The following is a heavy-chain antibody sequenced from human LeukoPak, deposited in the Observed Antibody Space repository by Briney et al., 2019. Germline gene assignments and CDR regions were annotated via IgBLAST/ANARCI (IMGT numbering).Heavy chain of an antibody. J-gene: IGHJ4*02. CDR2: IYHSGIT. CDR3: VSPRGFSYGYLDY. Sequence: SETLSLTCAVSGGSISSGNWWSWVRQPPGKGLEWIGEIYHSGITNYNPSLKSRVTMSVDKSKNQFSLTLGSVSATDTAVYYCVSPRGFSYGYLDYWGQGTLVTVSS. D-gene: IGHD5-18*01. CDR1: GGSISSGNW. V-gene: IGHV4-4*02.